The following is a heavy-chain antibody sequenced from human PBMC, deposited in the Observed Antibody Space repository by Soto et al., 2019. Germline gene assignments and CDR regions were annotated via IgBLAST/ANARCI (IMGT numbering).Heavy chain of an antibody. CDR2: IYWDDDK. D-gene: IGHD6-6*01. Sequence: SGPTLVNPTQTLTLTCTFSGFSLTSNDVGVVWIRQPPGKALEWLALIYWDDDKRYSPSLKSRLTITKDTSKNQVVLRMTNMDPVDTATYYCAHSRYSRSSFDYWGQGTRVTVSS. CDR3: AHSRYSRSSFDY. CDR1: GFSLTSNDVG. J-gene: IGHJ4*02. V-gene: IGHV2-5*02.